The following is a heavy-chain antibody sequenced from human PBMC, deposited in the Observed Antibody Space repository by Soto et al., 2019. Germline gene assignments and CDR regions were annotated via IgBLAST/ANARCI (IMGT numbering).Heavy chain of an antibody. V-gene: IGHV3-74*01. CDR2: INSDGSHT. CDR1: GFTFFAYW. Sequence: EVQLVESGGGLVQPGGSLRLSCAASGFTFFAYWIHWVRQVPGKGLVWVSRINSDGSHTSYADSVRGRFTISRDNSKNTVSLHMHRLTSEDTAVYYCAKQCDYGDYAGKNWFDSWAQGSLVTASS. J-gene: IGHJ5*01. CDR3: AKQCDYGDYAGKNWFDS. D-gene: IGHD4-17*01.